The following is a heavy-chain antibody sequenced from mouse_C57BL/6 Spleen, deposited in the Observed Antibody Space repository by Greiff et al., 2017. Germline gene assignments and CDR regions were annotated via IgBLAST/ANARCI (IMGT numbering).Heavy chain of an antibody. D-gene: IGHD2-5*01. CDR1: GYAFSSSW. CDR3: ARHSNYRFFFDY. CDR2: IYPGDGDT. V-gene: IGHV1-82*01. J-gene: IGHJ2*01. Sequence: QVQLQQSGPELVKPGASVKISCKASGYAFSSSWMNWVKQRPGKGLEWIGRIYPGDGDTNYNGKFKGKATLTADKSSSTAYMQLSSLTSEDSAVYFGARHSNYRFFFDYWGQGTTLTVSS.